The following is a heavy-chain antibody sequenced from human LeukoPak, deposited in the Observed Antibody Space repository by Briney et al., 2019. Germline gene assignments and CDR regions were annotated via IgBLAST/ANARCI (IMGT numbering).Heavy chain of an antibody. J-gene: IGHJ4*02. CDR2: ISDDGNKN. CDR1: GFTFSRHA. D-gene: IGHD3-16*01. CDR3: AKRLYRGSALGVGDFDY. Sequence: PGTSLRLSCAASGFTFSRHAMHWIRQAPGKGLEGVAVISDDGNKNYYADSVKGRFTISRDNSKKVVYLQMNSLRPEDTAVYYCAKRLYRGSALGVGDFDYWGQGTLVTVSS. V-gene: IGHV3-30*04.